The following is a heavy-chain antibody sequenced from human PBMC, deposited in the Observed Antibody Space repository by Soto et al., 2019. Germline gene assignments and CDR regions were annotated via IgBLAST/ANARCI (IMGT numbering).Heavy chain of an antibody. CDR2: IYYSGST. Sequence: PSETLSLTCTVSGGSISSYYWSWIRQPPGKGLEWIGYIYYSGSTNYNPSLKSRVTISVDTSKNQFSLKLSSVTAADTAVYYCARFWWNPLDYYYYYMDVWGKGTTVTVSS. V-gene: IGHV4-59*01. CDR3: ARFWWNPLDYYYYYMDV. J-gene: IGHJ6*03. CDR1: GGSISSYY. D-gene: IGHD3-16*01.